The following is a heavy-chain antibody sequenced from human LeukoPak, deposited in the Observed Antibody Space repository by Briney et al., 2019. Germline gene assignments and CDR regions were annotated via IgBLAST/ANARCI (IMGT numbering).Heavy chain of an antibody. V-gene: IGHV4-59*01. CDR3: ARDPGGVATMTFDY. CDR2: IYYSGST. D-gene: IGHD5-12*01. CDR1: GGSISSYY. J-gene: IGHJ4*02. Sequence: SETLSLTCTVSGGSISSYYWSWIRQPPGKGLEWIGYIYYSGSTNYNPSLKSRVTISVDTSKNQFSLKLSSVTAADTAVYYCARDPGGVATMTFDYWGRGTLVTVSS.